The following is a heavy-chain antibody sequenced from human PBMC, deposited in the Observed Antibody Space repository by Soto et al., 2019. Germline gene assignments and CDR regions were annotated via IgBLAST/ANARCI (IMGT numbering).Heavy chain of an antibody. D-gene: IGHD3-10*01. CDR3: ARAPYGSGSYPLDY. V-gene: IGHV4-59*01. Sequence: SETLSLTCTVSGGSISSYYWSWIRQPPGKGLEWIGYIYYSGSTNYNPSLKSRVTISVDTSKNQFSLKLSSVTAADTAVYYCARAPYGSGSYPLDYWGQGTLVTVSS. CDR1: GGSISSYY. J-gene: IGHJ4*02. CDR2: IYYSGST.